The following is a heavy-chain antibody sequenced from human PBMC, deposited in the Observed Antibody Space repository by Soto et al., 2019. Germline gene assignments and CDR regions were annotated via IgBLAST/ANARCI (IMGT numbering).Heavy chain of an antibody. J-gene: IGHJ4*02. CDR2: INPSGGST. V-gene: IGHV1-46*01. CDR1: GYTFTSYY. D-gene: IGHD4-17*01. CDR3: ARGYPNAYGGNPGYFDY. Sequence: GASVKVSCKASGYTFTSYYMHWVRQAPGQGLEWMGIINPSGGSTSYAQKFQGRVTMTRDTSTSTVYMELSSLRSEDTAVYYCARGYPNAYGGNPGYFDYWGQGTLVTVSS.